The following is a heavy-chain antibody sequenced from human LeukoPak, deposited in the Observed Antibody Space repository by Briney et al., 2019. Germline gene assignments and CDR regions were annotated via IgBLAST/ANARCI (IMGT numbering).Heavy chain of an antibody. V-gene: IGHV3-30-3*01. Sequence: GGSLRLSCAASGFTFSSYAMHWVRQAPGKGLEWVAVISYDGSNKYYADSVKGRFTISRDNSKNTLYLQMNSLRAEDTAVYYCARDGYCSSTSCPSPAWVYWGQGTLVTVSS. D-gene: IGHD2-2*01. CDR3: ARDGYCSSTSCPSPAWVY. CDR1: GFTFSSYA. CDR2: ISYDGSNK. J-gene: IGHJ4*02.